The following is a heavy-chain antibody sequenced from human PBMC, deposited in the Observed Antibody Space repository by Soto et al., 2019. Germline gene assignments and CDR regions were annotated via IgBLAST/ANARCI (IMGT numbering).Heavy chain of an antibody. CDR1: GGSFSGYY. D-gene: IGHD6-19*01. Sequence: PSETLSLTCAVYGGSFSGYYWSWIRQPPGKGLEWIGEINHSGSTNYNPSLKSRVTISVDTSKNQFSLKLSSVTAADTAVYYWARGSLYSSGWYYYWGQGTLVTVSS. CDR2: INHSGST. V-gene: IGHV4-34*01. J-gene: IGHJ4*02. CDR3: ARGSLYSSGWYYY.